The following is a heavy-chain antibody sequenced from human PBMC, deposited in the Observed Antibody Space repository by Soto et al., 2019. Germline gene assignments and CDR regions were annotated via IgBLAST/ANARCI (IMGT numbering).Heavy chain of an antibody. CDR2: IYTSGST. CDR1: GGSISSYY. Sequence: SETLSLTCTVSGGSISSYYWSWIRQPAGKGLERIGRIYTSGSTNYNPSLKSRVTMSVDTSKNQFSLKLSSVTAADTAVYYCARDTYYYDSSGYPGPGYYYGMHVWGQGTTVTVSS. CDR3: ARDTYYYDSSGYPGPGYYYGMHV. D-gene: IGHD3-22*01. V-gene: IGHV4-4*07. J-gene: IGHJ6*02.